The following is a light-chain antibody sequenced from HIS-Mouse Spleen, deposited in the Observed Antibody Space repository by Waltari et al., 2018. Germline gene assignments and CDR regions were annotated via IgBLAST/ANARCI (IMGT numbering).Light chain of an antibody. CDR1: SSDVGSYNL. V-gene: IGLV2-23*03. CDR3: CSYAGSSTFEV. CDR2: EGS. J-gene: IGLJ2*01. Sequence: QSALTQPASVSGSPGQSITISCTRTSSDVGSYNLVSWYQQHSGKAPKLMIYEGSKRPSGVSNRFSGSKSGNTASLTISGLQAEDEADYYCCSYAGSSTFEVFGGGTKLTVL.